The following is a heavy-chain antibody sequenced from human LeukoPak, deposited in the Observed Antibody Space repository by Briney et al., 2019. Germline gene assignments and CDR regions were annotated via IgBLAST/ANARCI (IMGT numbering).Heavy chain of an antibody. J-gene: IGHJ5*02. CDR2: ISGDGGIT. Sequence: PGGSLRLSCAASEFTFNTYAVSRVRQAPGKGLEWVSAISGDGGITYYADSVKGRFTISRDNSKNTLYLQMNSLRAEDTAVYYCAKSGGGDTYNWFDPWGQGTLVTVSS. CDR1: EFTFNTYA. D-gene: IGHD2-21*02. V-gene: IGHV3-23*01. CDR3: AKSGGGDTYNWFDP.